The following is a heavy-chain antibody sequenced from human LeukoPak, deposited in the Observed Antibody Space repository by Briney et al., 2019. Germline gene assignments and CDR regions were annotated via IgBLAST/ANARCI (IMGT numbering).Heavy chain of an antibody. V-gene: IGHV4-38-2*01. J-gene: IGHJ4*02. CDR2: IYYSGST. D-gene: IGHD3-10*01. CDR1: GFTFSDYY. CDR3: ARVGPSQALDY. Sequence: PGGSLRLSCAASGFTFSDYYMSWIRQAPGKGLEWIGSIYYSGSTYYNSPLKSRVTISIDTSKNQFSLKLSSVTAADTAVYYCARVGPSQALDYWGQGTLVTVSS.